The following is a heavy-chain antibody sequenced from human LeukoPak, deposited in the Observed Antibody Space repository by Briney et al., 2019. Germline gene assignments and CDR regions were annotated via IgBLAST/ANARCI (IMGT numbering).Heavy chain of an antibody. CDR3: AKFGSSGWYYFDY. CDR1: GGSISSYY. J-gene: IGHJ4*02. D-gene: IGHD6-19*01. CDR2: ISYSGST. Sequence: SETLSLTCTVSGGSISSYYWSWIRQPPGKGLEWIGYISYSGSTNYNPSLKSRVTISVDTSKNHFSLKLSSVTAADTAVYYCAKFGSSGWYYFDYWGQGTQVTVSS. V-gene: IGHV4-59*08.